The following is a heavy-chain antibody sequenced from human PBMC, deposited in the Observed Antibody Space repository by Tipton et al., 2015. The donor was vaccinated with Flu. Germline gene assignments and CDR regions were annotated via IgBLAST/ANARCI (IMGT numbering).Heavy chain of an antibody. CDR3: VREWAGVGGTPRGDY. D-gene: IGHD1-26*01. Sequence: GSLRLSCAASGLTFSSNWLTWVRQIPGKGLEWVANINQDGRENYYVDSVKGRFTISRDNAKNSMYLQMNSLRVEDTAVYYCVREWAGVGGTPRGDYWGQGTLVTVSP. CDR1: GLTFSSNW. CDR2: INQDGREN. V-gene: IGHV3-7*01. J-gene: IGHJ4*02.